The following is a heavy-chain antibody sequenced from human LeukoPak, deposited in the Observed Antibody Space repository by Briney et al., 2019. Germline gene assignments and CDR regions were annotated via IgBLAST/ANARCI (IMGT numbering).Heavy chain of an antibody. Sequence: GGSLRLSRAASGFTFSSYWMSWVRQAPGKGLEWVANIKQDGSEKYYVDSVKGRFTISRDNAKNSLYLQMNSLRAEDTAVYYCARGTLGSDCSSTSCYAHYYYYMDVWGKGTTVTVSS. CDR1: GFTFSSYW. CDR3: ARGTLGSDCSSTSCYAHYYYYMDV. D-gene: IGHD2-2*01. CDR2: IKQDGSEK. J-gene: IGHJ6*03. V-gene: IGHV3-7*01.